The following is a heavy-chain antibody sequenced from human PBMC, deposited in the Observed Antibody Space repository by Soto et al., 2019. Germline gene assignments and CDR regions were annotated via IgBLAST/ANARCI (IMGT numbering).Heavy chain of an antibody. CDR3: VKAAYCSSTSCYAGDYFDY. Sequence: GGSLRLSCSVSGFTFSSYAMYWVRQAPGKGLQYVSAISSNGVSTYYADSVKGRFTISRDNSKNTLYLQMSSLRAEDTALYFCVKAAYCSSTSCYAGDYFDYRGRGTLVTVSS. D-gene: IGHD2-2*01. CDR2: ISSNGVST. CDR1: GFTFSSYA. J-gene: IGHJ4*02. V-gene: IGHV3-64D*06.